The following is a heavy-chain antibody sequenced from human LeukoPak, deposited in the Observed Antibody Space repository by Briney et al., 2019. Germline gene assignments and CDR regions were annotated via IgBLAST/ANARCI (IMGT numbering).Heavy chain of an antibody. CDR2: INSDGSSR. CDR3: ARDLGGDRTFDY. J-gene: IGHJ4*02. CDR1: GFTFSSYW. D-gene: IGHD2-21*02. Sequence: GGSLRLSCAASGFTFSSYWMQWVRQAPGKGLVWVSRINSDGSSRSYADSVKGRFTISRDNAKNTLYLQMNSLRAEDTAVYYCARDLGGDRTFDYWGQGTLVTVSS. V-gene: IGHV3-74*01.